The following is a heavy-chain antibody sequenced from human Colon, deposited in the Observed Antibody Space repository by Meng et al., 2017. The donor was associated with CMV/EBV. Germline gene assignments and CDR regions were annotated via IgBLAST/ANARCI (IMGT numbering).Heavy chain of an antibody. CDR2: IYYSGRT. V-gene: IGHV4-59*01. J-gene: IGHJ4*02. CDR1: GGSISSYY. Sequence: SQTLSLTCTVSGGSISSYYWSWIRQPPGKGLEWIGYIYYSGRTNYNPSLKSRVTISVDTSKNQFSLKLSSVTAADTAVYYCARGPLVAYYWGQGTLVTVSS. CDR3: ARGPLVAYY. D-gene: IGHD6-6*01.